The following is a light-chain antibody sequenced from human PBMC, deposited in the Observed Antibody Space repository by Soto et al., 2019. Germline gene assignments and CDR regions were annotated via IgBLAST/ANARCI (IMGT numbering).Light chain of an antibody. CDR1: QSVSSKY. J-gene: IGKJ3*01. Sequence: EIVLTQSPGTLSLSPGERATLSCRASQSVSSKYLAWYQQKPGQAPRVLIYGTSIRASGAPEMFSGGGSGTDFTLTITRLEPEDFAVYYCQQYGSSLFTFGPGTKVDFK. V-gene: IGKV3-20*01. CDR2: GTS. CDR3: QQYGSSLFT.